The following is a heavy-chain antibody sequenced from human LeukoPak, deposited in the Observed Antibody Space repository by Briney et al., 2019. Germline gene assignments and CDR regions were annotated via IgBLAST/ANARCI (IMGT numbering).Heavy chain of an antibody. CDR1: GGSISSSNW. J-gene: IGHJ4*02. Sequence: PSETLSLTCAVSGGSISSSNWWSWVRPPPGKGLEWIGEIYHSGSTNYNPSLKSRVTISVDKSKNQFSLKLTSVTAADTAVYYCASDMTTVTIDYWGQGTLVTVSS. CDR2: IYHSGST. V-gene: IGHV4-4*02. CDR3: ASDMTTVTIDY. D-gene: IGHD4-17*01.